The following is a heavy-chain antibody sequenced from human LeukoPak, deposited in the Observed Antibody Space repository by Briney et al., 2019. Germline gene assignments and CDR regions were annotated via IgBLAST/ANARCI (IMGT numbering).Heavy chain of an antibody. Sequence: SVKVSCKASGGTFSSYATSWVRQAPGQGLEWMGGIIPIFGTANYAQKLQGRVTITADESTSTAYMELSSLRSEDTAVYYWARTSYDYVWGSYRLFDYWGQGTLVTVSS. D-gene: IGHD3-16*02. CDR2: IIPIFGTA. V-gene: IGHV1-69*13. CDR3: ARTSYDYVWGSYRLFDY. CDR1: GGTFSSYA. J-gene: IGHJ4*02.